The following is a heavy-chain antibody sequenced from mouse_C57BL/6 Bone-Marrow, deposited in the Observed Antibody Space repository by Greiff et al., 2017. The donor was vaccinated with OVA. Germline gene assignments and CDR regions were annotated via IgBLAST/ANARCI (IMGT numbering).Heavy chain of an antibody. Sequence: VQLQQSGPELVKPGASVKISCKASGYTFTDYYMNWVKQSHGKSLEWIGDINPNNGGTSYNQKFKGKATLTVDKSSSTAYMELRSLTSEDSAVYYCARWLLDYWGQGTTLTVSS. CDR3: ARWLLDY. CDR1: GYTFTDYY. CDR2: INPNNGGT. J-gene: IGHJ2*01. V-gene: IGHV1-26*01. D-gene: IGHD2-3*01.